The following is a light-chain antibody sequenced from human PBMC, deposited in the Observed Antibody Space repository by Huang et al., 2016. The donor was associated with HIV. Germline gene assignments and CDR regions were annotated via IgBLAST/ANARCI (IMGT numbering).Light chain of an antibody. CDR3: MQGTHWPYT. CDR2: KDS. CDR1: QSLVHSDGNTY. V-gene: IGKV2-30*02. Sequence: DVVMTQSPLSLPVTLGQPASISCRSSQSLVHSDGNTYLNWFQQRPGQCPRRLIYKDSNRDSGVPDRFSGRGSGIDFTLKISRVEAEDVGVYYCMQGTHWPYTFGQGTKLEIK. J-gene: IGKJ2*01.